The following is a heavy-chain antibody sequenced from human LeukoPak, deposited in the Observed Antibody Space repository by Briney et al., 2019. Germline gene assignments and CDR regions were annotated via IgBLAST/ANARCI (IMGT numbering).Heavy chain of an antibody. Sequence: SETLSLTCAVSGGTISSGGYSWSWLRQPPGKGLEWIGYIYHSGRTYYNPSLKSRVTISVDRSKNQFSLKLSSVTAADTAVYYCARYTSSGAFDIWGQGTMVTVSS. CDR3: ARYTSSGAFDI. V-gene: IGHV4-30-2*01. D-gene: IGHD3-10*01. CDR1: GGTISSGGYS. CDR2: IYHSGRT. J-gene: IGHJ3*02.